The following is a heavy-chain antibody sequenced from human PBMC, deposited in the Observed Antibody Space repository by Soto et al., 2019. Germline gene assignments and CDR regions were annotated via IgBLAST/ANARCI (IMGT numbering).Heavy chain of an antibody. CDR1: GFTFSSYG. Sequence: QVQLVESGGGVVQPGRSLRLSCVASGFTFSSYGMHWVRQAPGKGLEWVAVISYDGSNKYYADSVKGRFTISRDNSKNTQYLQINSLRAGDTAVYYCAKDPEPTYCGGDCYPIDYWGQGTLVTVSS. V-gene: IGHV3-30*18. CDR3: AKDPEPTYCGGDCYPIDY. D-gene: IGHD2-21*02. J-gene: IGHJ4*02. CDR2: ISYDGSNK.